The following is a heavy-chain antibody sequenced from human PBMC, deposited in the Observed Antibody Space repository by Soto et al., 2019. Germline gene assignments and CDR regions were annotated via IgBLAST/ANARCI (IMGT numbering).Heavy chain of an antibody. D-gene: IGHD2-15*01. V-gene: IGHV3-48*02. Sequence: PAASLRLSCAASGFSFSTYNMDWVRQAPGKRPEWIAYISTTSFTIYYADSVKGRFTISRDNDRNSLYLEMNSLRDEDTAVYYCARDRCYDGTCYSASDSWGQGTLVTVSS. CDR2: ISTTSFTI. CDR1: GFSFSTYN. J-gene: IGHJ5*01. CDR3: ARDRCYDGTCYSASDS.